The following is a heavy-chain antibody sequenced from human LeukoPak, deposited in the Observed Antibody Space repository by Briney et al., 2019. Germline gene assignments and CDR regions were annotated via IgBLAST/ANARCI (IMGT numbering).Heavy chain of an antibody. CDR3: ARGRVKAMVTLGMDV. Sequence: ASVKVSCKASGCTFSSYAISWVRQAPGQGLEWMGGIIPIFGTANYAQKFQGRVTITTDESTSTAYMELSSLRSEDTAVYYCARGRVKAMVTLGMDVWGKGTTVTVSS. V-gene: IGHV1-69*05. J-gene: IGHJ6*04. CDR1: GCTFSSYA. D-gene: IGHD5-18*01. CDR2: IIPIFGTA.